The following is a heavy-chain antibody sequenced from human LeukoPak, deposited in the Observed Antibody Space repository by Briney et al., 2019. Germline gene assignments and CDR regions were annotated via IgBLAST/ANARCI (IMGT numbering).Heavy chain of an antibody. Sequence: ASVKVSCKASGYTFTSYDINWVRQAPGQGLEWMGWISAYNGNTNYAQKLQGRVTMTTDTSTSTAYMELRSLRSDDTAVYYCARLAGGYSSSWYFDYWGQGTLVTVSS. CDR3: ARLAGGYSSSWYFDY. V-gene: IGHV1-18*01. CDR1: GYTFTSYD. J-gene: IGHJ4*02. D-gene: IGHD6-13*01. CDR2: ISAYNGNT.